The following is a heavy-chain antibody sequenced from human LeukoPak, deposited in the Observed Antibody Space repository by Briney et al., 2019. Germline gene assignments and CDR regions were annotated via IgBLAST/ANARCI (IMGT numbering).Heavy chain of an antibody. J-gene: IGHJ4*02. CDR2: INTDGNTA. Sequence: GGSQRLSCAASGFTFTTYWMHWVRQASGKGLVWGSEINTDGNTAHYADSVKGRFTISRDNAKNTVYLQMDSLRGEDTAMYYCVRHLGDWGQGTLVTVSS. D-gene: IGHD3-16*01. CDR3: VRHLGD. V-gene: IGHV3-74*01. CDR1: GFTFTTYW.